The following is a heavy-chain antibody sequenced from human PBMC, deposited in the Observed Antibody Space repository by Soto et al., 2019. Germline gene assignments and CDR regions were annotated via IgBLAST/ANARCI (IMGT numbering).Heavy chain of an antibody. Sequence: QVQLVESGGGVVQPGRSLRLSCAASGFTFSSYGMHWVRQAPGKGLEWVAVISYDGSNKYYADSVKGRFTISRDNSKNPLYLQMNSLRAEDTAVYYCAKDPIDLWFGDYSLPFDYWGQGTLVTVSS. J-gene: IGHJ4*02. CDR1: GFTFSSYG. V-gene: IGHV3-30*18. D-gene: IGHD3-10*01. CDR3: AKDPIDLWFGDYSLPFDY. CDR2: ISYDGSNK.